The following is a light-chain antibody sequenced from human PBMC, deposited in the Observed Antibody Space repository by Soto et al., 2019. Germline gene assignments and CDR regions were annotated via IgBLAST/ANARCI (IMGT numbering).Light chain of an antibody. CDR1: SSNIGSNY. CDR3: ASWDDSLSGFVV. CDR2: RNS. J-gene: IGLJ2*01. V-gene: IGLV1-47*01. Sequence: QSVLTQPPSASGTPGQRVTISCSGSSSNIGSNYVFWYQQLPGTAPKVLMYRNSQRPSGVPDRFSGSKSGTSASLAISGLRSEDEADYYWASWDDSLSGFVVFCGGTQLTVL.